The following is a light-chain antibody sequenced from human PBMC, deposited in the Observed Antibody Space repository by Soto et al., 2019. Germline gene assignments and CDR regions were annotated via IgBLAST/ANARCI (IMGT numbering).Light chain of an antibody. CDR2: GAS. Sequence: DIVLTQSPGTLSLSPGESATLSCRASQSVRSIYLGWYQQKPGQAPRLLIYGASSRAAGIPDRFSGSGSGTDFTLTISRLEPEDFAVYYCQQYGSSPPYTFGQGTKLEIK. CDR3: QQYGSSPPYT. CDR1: QSVRSIY. V-gene: IGKV3-20*01. J-gene: IGKJ2*01.